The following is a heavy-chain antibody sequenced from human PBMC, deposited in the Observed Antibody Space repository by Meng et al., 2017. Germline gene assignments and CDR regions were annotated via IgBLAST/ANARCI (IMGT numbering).Heavy chain of an antibody. CDR1: GFTFSSYA. CDR3: AKDRAYYYDSSLAEAFDI. CDR2: ISGSGGST. D-gene: IGHD3-22*01. J-gene: IGHJ3*02. V-gene: IGHV3-23*01. Sequence: GGSLTISCAASGFTFSSYAMSWVRQAPGKGLEWVSAISGSGGSTYYADSVKGRFTISRDNSKNTLYLQMNSLRAEDTAVYYCAKDRAYYYDSSLAEAFDIWGQGTMVTVSS.